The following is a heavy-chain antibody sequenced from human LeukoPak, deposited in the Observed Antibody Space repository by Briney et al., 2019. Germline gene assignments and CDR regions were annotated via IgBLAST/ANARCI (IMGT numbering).Heavy chain of an antibody. CDR1: GGSISSYY. CDR3: ARDLFFGPPGEI. Sequence: SSETLSLTCTVSGGSISSYYWSWIRQPPGKGLEWIGEINHSGSTNYNPSLKSRVTISVDTSKNQFSLRLTSVTAADTAVYYCARDLFFGPPGEIWGQGTMVTVSS. D-gene: IGHD3-10*01. CDR2: INHSGST. V-gene: IGHV4-34*01. J-gene: IGHJ3*02.